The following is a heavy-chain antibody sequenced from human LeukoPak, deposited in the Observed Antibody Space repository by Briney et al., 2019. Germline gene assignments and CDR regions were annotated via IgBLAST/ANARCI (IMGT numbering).Heavy chain of an antibody. V-gene: IGHV1-2*06. CDR3: ARGRGSPLYYYYYYMDV. J-gene: IGHJ6*03. CDR2: INPNSGGT. Sequence: ASVKVSCKASGYTFTGYCMHWVRQAPGQGLEWMGRINPNSGGTNYAQKFQGRVTMTRDTSISTAYVELSRLRSDDTAVYYCARGRGSPLYYYYYYMDVWGKGTTVTVSS. CDR1: GYTFTGYC. D-gene: IGHD6-19*01.